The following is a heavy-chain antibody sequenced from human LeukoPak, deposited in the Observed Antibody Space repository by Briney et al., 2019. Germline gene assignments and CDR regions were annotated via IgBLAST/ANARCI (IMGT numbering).Heavy chain of an antibody. J-gene: IGHJ5*02. Sequence: GGSLRLSCATSGFTFGSYWMSWVRQAPGKGLEWVASIKQDGSEKYYVDSVKGRFTISRDNAKNSLYLQMNSLRAEDTALYYCARAPGEGWFDPWGQGTLVTVSS. D-gene: IGHD4-17*01. V-gene: IGHV3-7*01. CDR1: GFTFGSYW. CDR2: IKQDGSEK. CDR3: ARAPGEGWFDP.